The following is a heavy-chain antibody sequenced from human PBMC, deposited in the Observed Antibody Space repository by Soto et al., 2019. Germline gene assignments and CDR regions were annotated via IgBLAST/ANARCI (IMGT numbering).Heavy chain of an antibody. D-gene: IGHD3-3*01. CDR2: IYNGGST. CDR3: ARAPVGLDTISYFDY. Sequence: SETLSLTCTVSGDSVSSVGFHWAWLRRPPGKGLEWIGYIYNGGSTYYRPSLESRMHMPLDATRNHYSLRLTSVTAADTAVYFCARAPVGLDTISYFDYWGQGKLVTVPQ. CDR1: GDSVSSVGFH. V-gene: IGHV4-30-4*01. J-gene: IGHJ4*02.